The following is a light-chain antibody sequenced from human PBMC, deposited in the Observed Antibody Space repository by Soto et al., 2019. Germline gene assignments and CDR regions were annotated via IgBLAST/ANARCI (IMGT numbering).Light chain of an antibody. J-gene: IGLJ2*01. CDR1: SSDVGSYNL. CDR2: EGS. CDR3: CSYAGSSTPSVV. Sequence: QSVLTQPASVSGSPGQSITISCTGTSSDVGSYNLVSWYQQHPGKAPKLMIYEGSKRPSGVSNRFSGSKSGNTASLTISGLQAEDEAEYYCCSYAGSSTPSVVFGGGTQLTVL. V-gene: IGLV2-23*01.